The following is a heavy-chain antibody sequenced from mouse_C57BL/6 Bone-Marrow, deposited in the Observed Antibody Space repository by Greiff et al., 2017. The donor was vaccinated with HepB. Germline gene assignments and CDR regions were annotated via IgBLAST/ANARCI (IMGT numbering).Heavy chain of an antibody. CDR2: IDPETGGT. J-gene: IGHJ3*01. CDR3: TLIYYDYPAWFAY. CDR1: GYTFTDYE. V-gene: IGHV1-15*01. Sequence: VQLQESGAELVRPGASVTLSCKASGYTFTDYEMHWVKQTPVHGLEWIGAIDPETGGTAYNQKFKGKAILTADKSSSTAYMELRSLTSEDSAVYYFTLIYYDYPAWFAYWGQGTLVTVSA. D-gene: IGHD2-4*01.